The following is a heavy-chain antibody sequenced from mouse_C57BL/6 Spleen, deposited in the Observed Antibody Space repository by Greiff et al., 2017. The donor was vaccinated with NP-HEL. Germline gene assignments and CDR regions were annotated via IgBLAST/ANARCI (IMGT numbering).Heavy chain of an antibody. J-gene: IGHJ4*01. V-gene: IGHV1-76*01. CDR3: ARDDYDGYAMDY. CDR1: GYTFTDYY. CDR2: IYPGSGNT. Sequence: VQLQQSGAELVRPGASVKLSCKASGYTFTDYYINWVQQRPGQGLEWIARIYPGSGNTYYNEKFKGKATLTAEKSSSTAYMQLSSLTSEDSAVYFCARDDYDGYAMDYWGQGTSVTVSS. D-gene: IGHD2-4*01.